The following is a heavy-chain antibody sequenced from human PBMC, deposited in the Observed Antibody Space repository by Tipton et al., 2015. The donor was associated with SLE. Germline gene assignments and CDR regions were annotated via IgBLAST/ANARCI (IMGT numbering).Heavy chain of an antibody. CDR2: IYHSGSP. CDR3: VREYSSSWYGGSRWFDP. D-gene: IGHD6-13*01. J-gene: IGHJ5*02. CDR1: GDSISNYY. Sequence: TLSLTCTVSGDSISNYYWNWIRQPPGRGLEWIGSIYHSGSPNYNPSLKSRVTMSVDMSKNQISLKLRSVTAADTAVYYCVREYSSSWYGGSRWFDPWGQGILVTVSS. V-gene: IGHV4-59*01.